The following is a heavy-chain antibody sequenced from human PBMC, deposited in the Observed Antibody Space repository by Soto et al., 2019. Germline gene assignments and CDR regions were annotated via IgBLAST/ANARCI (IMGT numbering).Heavy chain of an antibody. D-gene: IGHD3-10*01. CDR3: ARVKALWFGELLGYYGMDV. V-gene: IGHV4-59*01. CDR2: IYYSGST. J-gene: IGHJ6*02. Sequence: SETLSLTCTVSGGSISSYYWSWIRQPPGKGLEWIGYIYYSGSTNYNPSLKSRVTISVDTSKNQFSLKLSSVTAADTAVYYCARVKALWFGELLGYYGMDVWGQGTTVTVSS. CDR1: GGSISSYY.